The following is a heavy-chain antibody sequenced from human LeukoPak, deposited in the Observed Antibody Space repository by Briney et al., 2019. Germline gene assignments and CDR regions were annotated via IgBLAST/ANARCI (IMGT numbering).Heavy chain of an antibody. CDR2: VKSGNYDI. V-gene: IGHV3-48*01. CDR3: ARDSDWAFDY. D-gene: IGHD3-9*01. CDR1: GFTFNTYS. J-gene: IGHJ4*02. Sequence: GGSRRLSCAASGFTFNTYSMNWVRQAPGKGLEWLSYVKSGNYDIQYADSVTGRFTVSRDSATNSLYLQMNDLKAEDTAVYYCARDSDWAFDYWGQGSLVTVSS.